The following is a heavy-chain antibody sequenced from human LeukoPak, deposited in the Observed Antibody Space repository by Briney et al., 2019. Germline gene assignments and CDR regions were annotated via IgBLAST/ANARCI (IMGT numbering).Heavy chain of an antibody. Sequence: PSETLSLTCTVSGGSISSYYWSWIRQPPGKGLEWIGYIYYSGSTNYNPSLKSRVTISVDTSKNQFSLKLSSVTAADTAVYYCARHLITRADITIFGVVILSWFDPWGQGTLVTVSS. J-gene: IGHJ5*02. CDR2: IYYSGST. CDR3: ARHLITRADITIFGVVILSWFDP. CDR1: GGSISSYY. D-gene: IGHD3-3*01. V-gene: IGHV4-59*08.